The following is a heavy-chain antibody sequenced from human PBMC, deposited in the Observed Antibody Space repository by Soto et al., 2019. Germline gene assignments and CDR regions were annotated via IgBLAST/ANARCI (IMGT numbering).Heavy chain of an antibody. Sequence: GESLKISCKGPGYSFTSYWFGWVRQMPGKGLEWMGSFYPGDSDTRYSPSLQGQVSISAGKSISTAYLQWSSLKASDTAMYYCARFGIAAAVASQPYSYYGMDFWGQGTTVTVSS. V-gene: IGHV5-51*01. J-gene: IGHJ6*02. CDR2: FYPGDSDT. CDR3: ARFGIAAAVASQPYSYYGMDF. D-gene: IGHD6-13*01. CDR1: GYSFTSYW.